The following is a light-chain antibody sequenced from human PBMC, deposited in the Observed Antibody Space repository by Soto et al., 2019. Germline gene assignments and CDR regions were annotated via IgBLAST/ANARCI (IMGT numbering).Light chain of an antibody. Sequence: DLPISQSPSSLPASVGDRVTITCRASQTIRNYLNWYQQKPGKAPKLLIYAASNLQSGVPSRFRGSGSGTDFTLTITSLQPEDFATYYCQDSSNTPRTFGQGTKVEIK. CDR3: QDSSNTPRT. V-gene: IGKV1-39*01. CDR2: AAS. CDR1: QTIRNY. J-gene: IGKJ1*01.